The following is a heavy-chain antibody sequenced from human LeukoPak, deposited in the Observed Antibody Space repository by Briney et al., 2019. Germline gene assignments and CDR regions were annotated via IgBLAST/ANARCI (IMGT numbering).Heavy chain of an antibody. CDR2: INGDGSNI. Sequence: GGSLRLSCAASGFTFSSYWMHWVRQVPGKGLVWVARINGDGSNIAYADSVRGRFTISRDISRNTLYLELNSLRVEDTALYYCARDSGYSIGWYPGFWGQGTLVTVSS. D-gene: IGHD6-19*01. CDR3: ARDSGYSIGWYPGF. J-gene: IGHJ4*02. V-gene: IGHV3-74*01. CDR1: GFTFSSYW.